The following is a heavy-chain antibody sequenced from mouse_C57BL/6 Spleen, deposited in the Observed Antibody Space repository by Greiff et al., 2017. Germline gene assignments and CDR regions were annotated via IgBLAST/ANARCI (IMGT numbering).Heavy chain of an antibody. D-gene: IGHD3-2*02. J-gene: IGHJ4*01. CDR2: IDPSDSYT. V-gene: IGHV1-69*01. CDR3: ASTAQATSYAMDY. Sequence: QVQLQQPGAELVMPGASVKLSCKASGYTFTSYWMHWVKQRPGQGLEWIGEIDPSDSYTNYNQKFKGKSTLTVDKSSSTAYMQLSSLTSEAAAVYYCASTAQATSYAMDYWGQGTSGTVSS. CDR1: GYTFTSYW.